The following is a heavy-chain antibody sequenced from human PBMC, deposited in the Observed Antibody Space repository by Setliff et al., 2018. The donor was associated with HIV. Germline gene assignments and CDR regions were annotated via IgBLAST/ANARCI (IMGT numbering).Heavy chain of an antibody. V-gene: IGHV1-69*13. CDR2: IIPIFGTA. D-gene: IGHD3-10*01. Sequence: SVKVSCKASGYTFTGYYMHWVRQAPGQGLEWMGGIIPIFGTANYAQKFQGRVTITADESTSTAYMELSSLRSEDTAVYYCARVVGEFRYGMDVWGQGTTVTVSS. CDR3: ARVVGEFRYGMDV. CDR1: GYTFTGYY. J-gene: IGHJ6*02.